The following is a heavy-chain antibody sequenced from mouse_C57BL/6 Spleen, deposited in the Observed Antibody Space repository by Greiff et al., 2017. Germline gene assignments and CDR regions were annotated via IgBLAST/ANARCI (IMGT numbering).Heavy chain of an antibody. CDR3: ARSPNWAWLAY. J-gene: IGHJ3*01. Sequence: EVQLVESGGGLVKPGGSLKLSCAASGFTFSDYGMHWVRQAPEKGLEWVAYISSGSSTIYYADTVKGRFTISRDNAKNTLFLQMTSLRSEDTAMYYCARSPNWAWLAYWRQGTLVTVSA. CDR2: ISSGSSTI. D-gene: IGHD4-1*01. CDR1: GFTFSDYG. V-gene: IGHV5-17*01.